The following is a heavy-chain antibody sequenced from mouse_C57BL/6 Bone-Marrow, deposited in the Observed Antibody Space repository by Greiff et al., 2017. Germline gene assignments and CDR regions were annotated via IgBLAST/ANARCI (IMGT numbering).Heavy chain of an antibody. CDR2: IYPRSGNT. D-gene: IGHD1-1*01. J-gene: IGHJ1*03. V-gene: IGHV1-81*01. CDR3: ARHFYYYGSSHWYFDV. Sequence: QVQLQQSGAELARPGASVKLSCKASGYTFTSYGISWVKQRTGQGLEWIGEIYPRSGNTYYNEKFKGKATLTADKSSSTAYMELRSLTSEDSAVYFYARHFYYYGSSHWYFDVWGTGTTVTVSS. CDR1: GYTFTSYG.